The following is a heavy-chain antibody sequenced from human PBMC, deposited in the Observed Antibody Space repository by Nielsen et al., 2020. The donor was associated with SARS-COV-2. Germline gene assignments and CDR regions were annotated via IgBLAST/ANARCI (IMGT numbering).Heavy chain of an antibody. CDR2: ITSSSSNI. J-gene: IGHJ4*02. CDR1: GFSFSRYS. Sequence: GGSLRLSCAASGFSFSRYSMVWVRQAPGKGLEWVSSITSSSSNIHYADSMKGRFTISRDNAKNSLYLQMNSLRAEDTAVYYCARGRHDYGDHGGYWGQGTLVTVSS. D-gene: IGHD4-17*01. CDR3: ARGRHDYGDHGGY. V-gene: IGHV3-21*01.